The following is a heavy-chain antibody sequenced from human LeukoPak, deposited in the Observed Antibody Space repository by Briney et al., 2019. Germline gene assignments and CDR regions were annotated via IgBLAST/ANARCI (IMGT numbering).Heavy chain of an antibody. V-gene: IGHV3-23*01. Sequence: PGGSLKLSCAASGFTFSSYAMSWVRQAPGKGLEWVSAISGSGGSTYYADSVKGRFTISRDNSKNTLYLQMNSLRAEDTAVYYCAKDINGYSSSWLFDYWGQGTLVTVSS. D-gene: IGHD6-13*01. CDR2: ISGSGGST. CDR3: AKDINGYSSSWLFDY. J-gene: IGHJ4*02. CDR1: GFTFSSYA.